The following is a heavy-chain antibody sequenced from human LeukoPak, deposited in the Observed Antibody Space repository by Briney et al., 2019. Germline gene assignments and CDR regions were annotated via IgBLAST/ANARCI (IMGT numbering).Heavy chain of an antibody. CDR3: ARDSSRSSGSGSYTSLDYGMDV. V-gene: IGHV3-11*05. CDR2: ISSSSSYT. Sequence: PGGSLRLSCAASGFTFSDYYMSWIRQAPGKGLEWVSYISSSSSYTNYADSVKGRFTISRDNAKNSLYLQMNSLRAEDTAVYYCARDSSRSSGSGSYTSLDYGMDVWGQGTTVTVSS. CDR1: GFTFSDYY. J-gene: IGHJ6*02. D-gene: IGHD3-10*01.